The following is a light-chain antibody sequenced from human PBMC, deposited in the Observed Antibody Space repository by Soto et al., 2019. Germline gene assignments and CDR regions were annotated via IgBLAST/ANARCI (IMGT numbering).Light chain of an antibody. CDR1: QSVLYSSNNKNY. V-gene: IGKV4-1*01. J-gene: IGKJ5*01. Sequence: IVMTQSPDSLAVFLGEMATINCKSSQSVLYSSNNKNYLAWYQQKPGQPPKLLICWASTRESGVPDRFSGSGSGTDFTLTISSLQAEDVAIYYCQQYYSTLPTFGQGTRLEIK. CDR3: QQYYSTLPT. CDR2: WAS.